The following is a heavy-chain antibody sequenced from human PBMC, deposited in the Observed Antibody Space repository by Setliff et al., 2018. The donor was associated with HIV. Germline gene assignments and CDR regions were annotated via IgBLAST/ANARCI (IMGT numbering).Heavy chain of an antibody. CDR2: VDPEDGET. D-gene: IGHD3-9*01. Sequence: ASVKVSCKASGYSFSDYYMHWAQQAPGKGLEWMGRVDPEDGETIYAEKFQGRVTITADTSTDTAYMELSSLRSEDTAVYYYTALNYDILTGYSDYWGQGTLVTVSS. CDR1: GYSFSDYY. J-gene: IGHJ4*02. V-gene: IGHV1-69-2*01. CDR3: TALNYDILTGYSDY.